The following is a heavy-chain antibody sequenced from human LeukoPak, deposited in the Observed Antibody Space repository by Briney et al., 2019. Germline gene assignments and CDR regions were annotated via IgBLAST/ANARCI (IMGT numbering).Heavy chain of an antibody. CDR1: GFTFSSYS. V-gene: IGHV3-21*01. CDR2: ISSSSSSYI. D-gene: IGHD6-19*01. CDR3: ASHLENFFNSSGWAVGY. J-gene: IGHJ4*02. Sequence: PGGSLRLSCAASGFTFSSYSMNWVRQAPGKGLEWVSSISSSSSSYIYYADSVKGRFTISRDNAKNSLYLQMNSLRAEDTAVYYCASHLENFFNSSGWAVGYWGQGTLVTVSS.